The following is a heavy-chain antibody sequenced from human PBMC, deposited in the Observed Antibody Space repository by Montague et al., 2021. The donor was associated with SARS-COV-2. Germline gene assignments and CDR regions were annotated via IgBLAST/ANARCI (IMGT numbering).Heavy chain of an antibody. CDR1: GDSVAIDIAT. Sequence: CAISGDSVAIDIATWNWIRQSSSSGLEWLGRTYYMSKWYNDYAESVKSRITIDPDTSKHQFSLHLNSVTPEDTAVYYCARIPVGSKYYFDFWGQGTLVTVSS. J-gene: IGHJ4*02. D-gene: IGHD2-2*01. CDR2: TYYMSKWYN. V-gene: IGHV6-1*01. CDR3: ARIPVGSKYYFDF.